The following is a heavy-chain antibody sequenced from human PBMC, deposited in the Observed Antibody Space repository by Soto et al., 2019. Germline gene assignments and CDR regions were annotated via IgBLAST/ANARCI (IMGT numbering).Heavy chain of an antibody. D-gene: IGHD4-17*01. Sequence: GSLRLSCVASGFTFTNAWMSWVRQAPGKGLEWVGRIRSKANSYATAYAASVKGRFTISRDDSKNTAYLQMNSLKTEDTAVYYCTTDYGGGLFGYWGQGTLVTVSS. CDR2: IRSKANSYAT. V-gene: IGHV3-73*01. CDR1: GFTFTNAW. CDR3: TTDYGGGLFGY. J-gene: IGHJ4*02.